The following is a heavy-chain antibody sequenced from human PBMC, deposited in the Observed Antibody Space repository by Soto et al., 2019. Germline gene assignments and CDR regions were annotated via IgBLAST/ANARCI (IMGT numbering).Heavy chain of an antibody. CDR2: IIPIFGTA. J-gene: IGHJ4*02. CDR3: ARDYGDYAFDY. CDR1: GGTFSSYA. D-gene: IGHD4-17*01. V-gene: IGHV1-69*13. Sequence: EASVKVSCKASGGTFSSYAISWVRQAPGQGLEWMGGIIPIFGTANYAQKFQGRVTITADESTSTAYMELSSLRSEDTAVYYCARDYGDYAFDYWGQGTLVTVYS.